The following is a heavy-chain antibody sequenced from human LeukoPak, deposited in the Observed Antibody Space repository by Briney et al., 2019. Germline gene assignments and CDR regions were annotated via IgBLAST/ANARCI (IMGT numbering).Heavy chain of an antibody. V-gene: IGHV4-39*07. J-gene: IGHJ4*02. CDR2: IYYSGRT. Sequence: SETLSLTCTVSGGSISSSSYYWGWIRQPPGKGLEWIGSIYYSGRTYYNPSLKSRVTISVDTSRNQFSLKLSSVTAADTAVYYCARFDYAGPRGNYFDYWGQGTLVTVSS. CDR3: ARFDYAGPRGNYFDY. D-gene: IGHD4-23*01. CDR1: GGSISSSSYY.